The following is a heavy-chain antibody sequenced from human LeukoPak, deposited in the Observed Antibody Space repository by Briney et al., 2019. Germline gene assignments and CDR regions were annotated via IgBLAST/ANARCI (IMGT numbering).Heavy chain of an antibody. Sequence: GGSLRLSCAASGFSFSSYWMSWVRQVPGKGLEWVANIKQDGREKYYVNSVKGRFTISRDNAKNSLYLQMNSLRAEDTAVYYCARDFYYDSGGYYLREDAFDIWGQGTMVTVSS. V-gene: IGHV3-7*01. D-gene: IGHD3-22*01. CDR2: IKQDGREK. CDR1: GFSFSSYW. CDR3: ARDFYYDSGGYYLREDAFDI. J-gene: IGHJ3*02.